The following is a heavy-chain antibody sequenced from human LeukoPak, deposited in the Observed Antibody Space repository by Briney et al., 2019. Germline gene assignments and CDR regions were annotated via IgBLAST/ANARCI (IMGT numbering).Heavy chain of an antibody. D-gene: IGHD5-18*01. V-gene: IGHV1-46*01. J-gene: IGHJ4*02. CDR3: ARAGIQLWSRYFDY. CDR2: INPSDGST. Sequence: ASVKVSCKASGYIFTSYYIHWVRQAPGQGLEWMGIINPSDGSTDYAQKFQGRVTITADESTSTAYMELSSLRSEDTAVYYCARAGIQLWSRYFDYWGQGTLVTVSS. CDR1: GYIFTSYY.